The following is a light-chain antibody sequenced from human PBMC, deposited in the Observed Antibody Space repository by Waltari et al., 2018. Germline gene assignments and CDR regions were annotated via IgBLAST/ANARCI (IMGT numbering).Light chain of an antibody. CDR1: VLANKY. Sequence: SFELTQTSSLSVSPGQTVRIPCSGDVLANKYARWFQQKPGQAPVLIISRDTERPSGIPERFSGSSSGTTVTLTSRGAQAEDEADYYCYAAADNNLGVFGGGTKVTVL. V-gene: IGLV3-27*01. CDR2: RDT. CDR3: YAAADNNLGV. J-gene: IGLJ3*02.